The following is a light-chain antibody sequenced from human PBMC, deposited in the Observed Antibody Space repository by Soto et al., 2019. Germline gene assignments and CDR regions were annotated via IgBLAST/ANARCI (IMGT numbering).Light chain of an antibody. CDR1: QSVSIY. V-gene: IGKV3-11*01. J-gene: IGKJ5*01. Sequence: IMLTRSPATLSLSPGGRATLSCRAIQSVSIYLAWYQQKPGQAPRLLIYDASNRATGIPAKFSGSGSGTDFTLTISSLEPEDSAVYYCQQRSNSPPWITFGQGTRLEI. CDR2: DAS. CDR3: QQRSNSPPWIT.